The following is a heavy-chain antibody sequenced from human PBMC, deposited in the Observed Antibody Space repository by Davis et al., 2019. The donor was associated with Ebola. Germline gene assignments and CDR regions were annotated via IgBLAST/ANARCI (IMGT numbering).Heavy chain of an antibody. V-gene: IGHV5-51*01. CDR1: GYIFANYW. CDR2: IYSGDSDT. Sequence: GESLKISCKGSGYIFANYWIAWVRQMPGKGLEWMGIIYSGDSDTRYSPSFQGQVTISADKSISTAYLQWSSLKASDTAMYYCARLEVTTRDYYYGMDVWGQGTTVTVSS. CDR3: ARLEVTTRDYYYGMDV. J-gene: IGHJ6*02. D-gene: IGHD4-17*01.